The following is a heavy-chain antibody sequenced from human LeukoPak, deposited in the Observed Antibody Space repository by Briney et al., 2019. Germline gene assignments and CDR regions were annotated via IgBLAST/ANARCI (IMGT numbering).Heavy chain of an antibody. CDR1: GFTFDDYA. CDR3: AKDRAAAALYYMDV. CDR2: ISWNSGSI. J-gene: IGHJ6*03. V-gene: IGHV3-9*03. Sequence: PGGSLRLSCAASGFTFDDYAMHWVRQAPGKGLEWASGISWNSGSIGYADSVKGRFTISRDNAKNSLYLQMNSLRAEDMALYYCAKDRAAAALYYMDVWGKGTTVTVSS. D-gene: IGHD6-13*01.